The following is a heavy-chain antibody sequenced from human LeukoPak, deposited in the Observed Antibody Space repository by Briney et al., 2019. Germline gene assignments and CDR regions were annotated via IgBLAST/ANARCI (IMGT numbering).Heavy chain of an antibody. J-gene: IGHJ4*02. V-gene: IGHV3-7*01. Sequence: GGSLRLSCAASGFTFSRYWMTWVRQAPGKGLEWLANIKEDGSDKYYVDSVEGRFTISRDNAKNSLYLQMSSLRAEDTAVYYCATLNGPLFEYWGQGTLVTVSS. D-gene: IGHD2-8*01. CDR1: GFTFSRYW. CDR3: ATLNGPLFEY. CDR2: IKEDGSDK.